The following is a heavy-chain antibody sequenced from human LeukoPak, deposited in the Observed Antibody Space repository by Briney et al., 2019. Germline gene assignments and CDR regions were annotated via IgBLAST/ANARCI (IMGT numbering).Heavy chain of an antibody. Sequence: GGSLRLSCAASGFTFSSYRMSRVRQAPGKGLEWVANIKQDGSEKYYVDSVKGRFTISRDNAKNSLYLQMNSLRAEDTAVYYCARNRDCYDSSGYYYLSDYWGQGTLVTVSS. CDR1: GFTFSSYR. J-gene: IGHJ4*02. CDR3: ARNRDCYDSSGYYYLSDY. CDR2: IKQDGSEK. V-gene: IGHV3-7*01. D-gene: IGHD3-22*01.